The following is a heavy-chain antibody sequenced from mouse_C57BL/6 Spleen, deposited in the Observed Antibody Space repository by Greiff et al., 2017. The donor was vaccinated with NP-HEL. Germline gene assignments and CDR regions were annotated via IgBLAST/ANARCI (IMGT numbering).Heavy chain of an antibody. CDR1: GFTFSDYG. CDR2: ISSGSSTI. V-gene: IGHV5-17*01. D-gene: IGHD1-1*01. J-gene: IGHJ4*01. CDR3: AKPFTTGYYAMDY. Sequence: DVKLVESGGGLVKPGGSLKLSCAASGFTFSDYGMHWVRQAPEKGLEWVAYISSGSSTIYYADTVKGRFTISRDNAKNTLFLQMTSLRSEDTAMYYCAKPFTTGYYAMDYWGQGTSVTVSS.